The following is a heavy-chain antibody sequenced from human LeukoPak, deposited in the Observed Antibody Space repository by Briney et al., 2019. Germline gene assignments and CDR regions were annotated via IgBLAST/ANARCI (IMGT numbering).Heavy chain of an antibody. CDR2: MNPNSGNT. D-gene: IGHD1-26*01. CDR1: GYTFTSYD. V-gene: IGHV1-8*03. J-gene: IGHJ4*02. CDR3: TRLGGELDY. Sequence: ASVKVSCKASGYTFTSYDINWVRQATGQGLEWMGWMNPNSGNTGYAQKFQGRVTITRNTSISTAYMELSSLKTEDTAVYYCTRLGGELDYWGQGTLVTVSS.